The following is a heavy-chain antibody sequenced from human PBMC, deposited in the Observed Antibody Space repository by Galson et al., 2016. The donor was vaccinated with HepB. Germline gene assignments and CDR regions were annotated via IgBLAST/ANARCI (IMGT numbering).Heavy chain of an antibody. CDR2: ISYDGNKK. Sequence: SLRLSCAASGFIFSTYGMHWVRQAPGKGLEWVAVISYDGNKKYYADSVIGRATISRDNSKNTVFLRVNSLRGEDTAVYYCAKGNEESNSGSSWYNWFDPWGQGTLVTVSS. CDR3: AKGNEESNSGSSWYNWFDP. D-gene: IGHD6-13*01. J-gene: IGHJ5*02. V-gene: IGHV3-30*18. CDR1: GFIFSTYG.